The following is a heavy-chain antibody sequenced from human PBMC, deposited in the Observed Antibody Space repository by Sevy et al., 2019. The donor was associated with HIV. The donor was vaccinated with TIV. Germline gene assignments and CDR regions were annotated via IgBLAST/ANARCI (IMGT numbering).Heavy chain of an antibody. CDR2: IKSKADGGAA. CDR3: ATAHGDYY. CDR1: NFPFSNAW. D-gene: IGHD4-17*01. Sequence: LSLTCAASNFPFSNAWMNWIRQAPGKGLEWVGRIKSKADGGAADYAAPVKGRFTISRDDSKNTLYLQMNSLKAEDTAVYFCATAHGDYYWGQGSLVTVSS. V-gene: IGHV3-15*07. J-gene: IGHJ4*02.